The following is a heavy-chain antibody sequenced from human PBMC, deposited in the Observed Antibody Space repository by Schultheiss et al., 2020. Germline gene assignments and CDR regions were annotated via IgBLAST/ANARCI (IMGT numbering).Heavy chain of an antibody. CDR1: GFTFSSYV. CDR3: ARVHYYEDY. CDR2: ISYDGSNK. D-gene: IGHD3-22*01. V-gene: IGHV3-30*03. Sequence: GESLKISCAASGFTFSSYVMHWVRQAPGKGLEWVAVISYDGSNKYYADSVKGRFTISRDNAKNSLYLQMNSLRAEDTAVYYCARVHYYEDYWGQGTLVTVSS. J-gene: IGHJ4*02.